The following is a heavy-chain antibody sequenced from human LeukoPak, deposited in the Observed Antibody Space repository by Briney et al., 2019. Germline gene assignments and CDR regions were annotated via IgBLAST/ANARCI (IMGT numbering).Heavy chain of an antibody. D-gene: IGHD6-6*01. V-gene: IGHV3-48*01. CDR2: ISSSSSTI. Sequence: GGSLRLSCAAPGFTFSSYSMNWVRQAPGKGLEWVSYISSSSSTIYYADSVKGRFTISRDNAKNSLYLQMNSLRAEDTAVYYCGRSSYSSSGGAPDCWGQGTLVTVSS. J-gene: IGHJ4*02. CDR1: GFTFSSYS. CDR3: GRSSYSSSGGAPDC.